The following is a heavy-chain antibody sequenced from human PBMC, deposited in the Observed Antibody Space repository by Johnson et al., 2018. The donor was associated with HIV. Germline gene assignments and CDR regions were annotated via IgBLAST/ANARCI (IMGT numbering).Heavy chain of an antibody. Sequence: QMLLVESGGGVVQPGRSLRLSCAASGFTFSSYAMHWVRQAPGKGLEWVAVISYDVSNKYYADSVKGRFTISRDNSKNTLYLQMNSLRAEDTAVYYCARRGYSSSGGAFDIWGQGTMVTVSS. CDR2: ISYDVSNK. D-gene: IGHD6-6*01. CDR1: GFTFSSYA. V-gene: IGHV3-30-3*01. J-gene: IGHJ3*02. CDR3: ARRGYSSSGGAFDI.